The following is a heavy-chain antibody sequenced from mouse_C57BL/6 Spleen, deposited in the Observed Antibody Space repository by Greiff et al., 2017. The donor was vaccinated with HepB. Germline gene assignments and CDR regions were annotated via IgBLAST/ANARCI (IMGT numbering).Heavy chain of an antibody. V-gene: IGHV1-15*01. J-gene: IGHJ3*01. Sequence: QVQLQQSGAELVRPGASVTLSCKASGYTFTDYEMHWVKQTPVHGLEWIGAIDPETGGTAYNQKFKGKAILTADKSSSTAYMELRSLTSQDSAVYYCTRGRHSSLAWFAYWGQGTLVTVSA. D-gene: IGHD1-1*01. CDR3: TRGRHSSLAWFAY. CDR2: IDPETGGT. CDR1: GYTFTDYE.